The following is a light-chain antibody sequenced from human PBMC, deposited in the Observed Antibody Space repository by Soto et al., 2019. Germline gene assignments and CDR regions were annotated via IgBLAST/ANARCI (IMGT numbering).Light chain of an antibody. V-gene: IGKV3-15*01. J-gene: IGKJ4*01. CDR3: QQYNNWPLT. CDR1: QGVNTT. Sequence: ELVLTQSQAPLSLFPGERATLSSRASQGVNTTLAWSQQNPGQAPRLLIYGASARATGIPARFSGSGSGTEFTLTISSLQSEDFAVYYCQQYNNWPLTFGGGTKVEIK. CDR2: GAS.